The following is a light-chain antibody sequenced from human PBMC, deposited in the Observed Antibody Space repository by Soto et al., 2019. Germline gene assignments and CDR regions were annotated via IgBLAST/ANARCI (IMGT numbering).Light chain of an antibody. CDR1: QSINRH. Sequence: EIVLKQSPSALSLSPGERATLSCRASQSINRHLAWYLQKPGQAPRLLLYDASNRATGIPARFSGSGSGTECTLAIRSLQSECFATYYCQHYNIYSRTFGQVT. CDR3: QHYNIYSRT. CDR2: DAS. V-gene: IGKV3D-15*01. J-gene: IGKJ1*01.